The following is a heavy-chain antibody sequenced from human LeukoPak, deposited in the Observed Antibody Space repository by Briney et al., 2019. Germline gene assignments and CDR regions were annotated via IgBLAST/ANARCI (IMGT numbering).Heavy chain of an antibody. D-gene: IGHD3-10*01. J-gene: IGHJ4*02. CDR2: ITGSGSST. Sequence: GGSLRLSCEASGFTFNTYAVSWVRQAPGKGLEWVSAITGSGSSTYYADSVKGRFTISRDNSKNTLYLVINGLRAEDTAIYYCAKREQFGEFYFDFWGRGTLVTVSS. CDR1: GFTFNTYA. CDR3: AKREQFGEFYFDF. V-gene: IGHV3-23*01.